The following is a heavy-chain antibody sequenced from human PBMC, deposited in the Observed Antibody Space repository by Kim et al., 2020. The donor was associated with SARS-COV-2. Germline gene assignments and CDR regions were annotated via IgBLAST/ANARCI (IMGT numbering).Heavy chain of an antibody. J-gene: IGHJ4*02. CDR2: ISSSSSYI. CDR1: GFTFSSYS. D-gene: IGHD6-13*01. V-gene: IGHV3-21*01. CDR3: ARDIPAAGTPTPDY. Sequence: GGSLRLSCAASGFTFSSYSMNWVRQAPGKGLEWVSSISSSSSYIYYADSVKGRFTISRDNAKNSLYLQMNSLRAEDTAVYYCARDIPAAGTPTPDYWGQGTLVTVSS.